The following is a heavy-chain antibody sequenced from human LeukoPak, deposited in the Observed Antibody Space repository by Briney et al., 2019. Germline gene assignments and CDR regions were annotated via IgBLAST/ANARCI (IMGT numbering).Heavy chain of an antibody. CDR1: GYTFTSYG. J-gene: IGHJ4*02. Sequence: VASVTVSCKASGYTFTSYGISWVRQAPGQGLEWMGWISAYNGNTNYAQKLQGRVTMTTDTSTSTAYMELRSLGSDDTAVYYCARDGAPMVRGVQFDYWGQGTLVTVSS. CDR2: ISAYNGNT. CDR3: ARDGAPMVRGVQFDY. V-gene: IGHV1-18*01. D-gene: IGHD3-10*01.